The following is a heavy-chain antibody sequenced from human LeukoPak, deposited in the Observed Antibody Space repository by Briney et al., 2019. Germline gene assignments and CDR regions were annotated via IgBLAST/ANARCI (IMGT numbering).Heavy chain of an antibody. D-gene: IGHD6-13*01. CDR2: IWYDGSNK. CDR1: GFTFSNYG. J-gene: IGHJ4*02. Sequence: GGSLRLSCAASGFTFSNYGMHWVRQAPGKGLEWVAVIWYDGSNKYYADSVKGRFTISRDNSKNTLYLQMNSLRAEDTAVYYCARGTRSVAAAGTPFDFWGQGTLVTVPS. CDR3: ARGTRSVAAAGTPFDF. V-gene: IGHV3-33*01.